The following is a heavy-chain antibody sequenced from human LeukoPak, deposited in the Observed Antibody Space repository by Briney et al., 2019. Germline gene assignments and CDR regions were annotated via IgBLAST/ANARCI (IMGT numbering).Heavy chain of an antibody. V-gene: IGHV1-18*01. CDR3: ARQVDTSMGLPDC. J-gene: IGHJ4*02. D-gene: IGHD5-18*01. CDR2: ISTYNYNT. CDR1: GYTFTSYG. Sequence: ASVKVSCKTSGYTFTSYGVSWVRQAPGQRLEWMGWISTYNYNTNYAQKFRGRVTLTKDTSTSTVYMELRSLRFDDTAIYYCARQVDTSMGLPDCWGQGTLVTVSS.